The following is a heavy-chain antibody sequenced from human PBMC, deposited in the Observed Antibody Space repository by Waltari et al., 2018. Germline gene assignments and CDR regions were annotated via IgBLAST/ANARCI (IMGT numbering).Heavy chain of an antibody. V-gene: IGHV4-61*02. J-gene: IGHJ5*02. CDR2: IYTSGST. CDR1: GGPISSGSYY. D-gene: IGHD3-10*01. Sequence: QVQLQESGPGLVKPSQTLSLTCTVPGGPISSGSYYWSWIRQPAGKGLEWIGRIYTSGSTNYNPSLKSRVTISVDTSKNQFSLKLSSVTAADTAVYYCARDPRSAGWFDPWGQGTLVTVSS. CDR3: ARDPRSAGWFDP.